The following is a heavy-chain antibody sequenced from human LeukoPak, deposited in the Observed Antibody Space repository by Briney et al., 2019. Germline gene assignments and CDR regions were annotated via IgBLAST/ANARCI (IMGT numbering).Heavy chain of an antibody. Sequence: PSETLSLTCAVYGGSFSGYYWSWIRQPPGKGLEWIGEINHSGRPNYNPSLKSRVTISVDTSKNQFSLKLSSVTAADTAVYYCARARRGISVVVVAALAGPFDYWGQGTLVTVSS. CDR2: INHSGRP. D-gene: IGHD2-15*01. CDR1: GGSFSGYY. J-gene: IGHJ4*02. V-gene: IGHV4-34*01. CDR3: ARARRGISVVVVAALAGPFDY.